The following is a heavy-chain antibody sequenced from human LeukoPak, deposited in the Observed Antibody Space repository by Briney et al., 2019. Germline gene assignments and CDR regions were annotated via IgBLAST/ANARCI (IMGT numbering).Heavy chain of an antibody. CDR1: GFTFSTFA. CDR3: AKVPVTTNYYYYYMDV. D-gene: IGHD3-22*01. V-gene: IGHV3-23*01. Sequence: GGSLRLSCAASGFTFSTFAMIWVRQPPGKGPEWVSSIFPSGGEIHYADSVRGRFTISRDNSKNTLYLQMNSLRAEDTAVYYCAKVPVTTNYYYYYMDVWGRGTTVTVSS. CDR2: IFPSGGEI. J-gene: IGHJ6*03.